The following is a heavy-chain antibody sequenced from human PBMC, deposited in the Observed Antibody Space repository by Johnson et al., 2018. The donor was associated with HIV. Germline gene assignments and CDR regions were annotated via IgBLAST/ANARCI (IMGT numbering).Heavy chain of an antibody. CDR2: ISYDGSNK. Sequence: QVQLVESGGGVVQPGRSLRLSCAASGFTFSSYGMHWVRQAPGKGLEWVAVISYDGSNKYYADSVKGRFTISRDDSKNTLYLQMNSLKTEDTAVYYCTPDGYNLGGAFDIWGQGTMVTVSS. J-gene: IGHJ3*02. CDR3: TPDGYNLGGAFDI. V-gene: IGHV3-30*03. D-gene: IGHD5-24*01. CDR1: GFTFSSYG.